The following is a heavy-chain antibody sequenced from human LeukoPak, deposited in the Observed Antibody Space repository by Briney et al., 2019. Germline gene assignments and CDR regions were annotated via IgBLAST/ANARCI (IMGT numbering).Heavy chain of an antibody. CDR3: AKEDLSDGMDV. V-gene: IGHV3-23*01. CDR2: ISDTGGET. Sequence: GGSLRLSCAASGFSFSGYAMSWVRQAPGKGLEWVSAISDTGGETLYTDSVKGRFTISRDNSKNTLFLQMNSLRAEDSAIYYCAKEDLSDGMDVWGQGTTVTVS. CDR1: GFSFSGYA. J-gene: IGHJ6*02.